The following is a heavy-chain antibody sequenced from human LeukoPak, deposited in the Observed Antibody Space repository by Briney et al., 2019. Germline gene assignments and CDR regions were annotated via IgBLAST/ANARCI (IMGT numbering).Heavy chain of an antibody. Sequence: GGSLRLSCAASGFTFSSYAMSWVRQAPGKGLEWVSAISGSGGSTYYADSVKGRFTISRDNSKNTLYLQMNSLRAEDTAIYYCVKDPLGGSRVDYWGQGIQVTVSS. CDR2: ISGSGGST. V-gene: IGHV3-23*01. J-gene: IGHJ4*02. CDR1: GFTFSSYA. CDR3: VKDPLGGSRVDY. D-gene: IGHD3-16*01.